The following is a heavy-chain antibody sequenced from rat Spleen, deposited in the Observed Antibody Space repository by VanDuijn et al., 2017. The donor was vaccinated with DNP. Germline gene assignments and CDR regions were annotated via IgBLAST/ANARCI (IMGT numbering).Heavy chain of an antibody. V-gene: IGHV2-6*01. CDR1: GFSLTSYT. J-gene: IGHJ3*01. CDR2: MSSGGST. Sequence: QVQLKESGPGLVQPSQTLSLTCTVSGFSLTSYTLTWVRQPPGKGLEWIAAMSSGGSTYYNSALKSRLSISRDTSKSQVFLEMNSRQTEDTAMYFCARSHSTGLTWFAYWGQGTLVTVSS. CDR3: ARSHSTGLTWFAY. D-gene: IGHD1-4*01.